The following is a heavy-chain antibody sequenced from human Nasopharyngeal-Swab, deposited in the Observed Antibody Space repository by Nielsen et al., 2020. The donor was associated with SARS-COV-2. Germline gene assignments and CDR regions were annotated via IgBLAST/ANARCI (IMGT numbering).Heavy chain of an antibody. Sequence: WVRQAPEQGLEWMGWMNPNSGNTGYAQKFQGRVTMTRNTSISTAYMELSSLRSEDTAVYYCARGSITIFGVVIQGWFDPWGQGTLVTVSS. V-gene: IGHV1-8*01. J-gene: IGHJ5*02. CDR3: ARGSITIFGVVIQGWFDP. CDR2: MNPNSGNT. D-gene: IGHD3-3*01.